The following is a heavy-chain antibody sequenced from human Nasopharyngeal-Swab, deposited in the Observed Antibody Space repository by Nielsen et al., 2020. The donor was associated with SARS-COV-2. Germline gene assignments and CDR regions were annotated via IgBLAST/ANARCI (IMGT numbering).Heavy chain of an antibody. CDR2: IKSETDGGTT. V-gene: IGHV3-15*01. CDR1: GFTFTDAW. Sequence: GESLKISCAVSGFTFTDAWLSWVRHAPGKGLEWVGRIKSETDGGTTDYAAPLKGRFTISRDDSKNMLYLQMSGLKTEDTAVYYCTTGLRLYHDFWGRYSNYAMDVWGQGTTVSVSS. CDR3: TTGLRLYHDFWGRYSNYAMDV. J-gene: IGHJ6*02. D-gene: IGHD3-3*01.